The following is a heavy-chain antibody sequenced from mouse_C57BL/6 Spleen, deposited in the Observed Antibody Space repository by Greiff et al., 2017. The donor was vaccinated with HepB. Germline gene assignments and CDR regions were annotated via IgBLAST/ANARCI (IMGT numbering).Heavy chain of an antibody. CDR2: IDPETGGT. CDR1: GYTFTDYE. J-gene: IGHJ4*01. CDR3: ARVDYYGSSLDAMDY. D-gene: IGHD1-1*01. V-gene: IGHV1-15*01. Sequence: QVQLQQSGAELVRPGASVTPSCKASGYTFTDYEMHWVKQTPVHGLEWIGAIDPETGGTAYNQKFKGKAILTADKSSSTAYMELRSLTSEDSAVYYCARVDYYGSSLDAMDYWGQGTSVTVSS.